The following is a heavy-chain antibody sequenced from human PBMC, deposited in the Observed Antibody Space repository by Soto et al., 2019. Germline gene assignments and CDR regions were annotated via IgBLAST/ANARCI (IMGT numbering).Heavy chain of an antibody. CDR3: ARVLSWGSNWYYYMDV. V-gene: IGHV3-48*01. D-gene: IGHD7-27*01. CDR1: GFILSDCA. J-gene: IGHJ6*03. Sequence: EVQLVESGGGLVQPGGSLRLSCANSGFILSDCAMNWVRQAPGKGLEWVSYISSSSSVIDYADSVKGRFTVSRDNARTSLYLQMNSLRAEDTAVYYCARVLSWGSNWYYYMDVWGKGTTVTVSS. CDR2: ISSSSSVI.